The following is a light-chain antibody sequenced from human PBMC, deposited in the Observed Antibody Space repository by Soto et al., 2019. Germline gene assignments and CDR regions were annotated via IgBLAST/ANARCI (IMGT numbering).Light chain of an antibody. CDR3: QSYDSSLRGV. Sequence: QSVLTQPPSVSGAPGQRVTISCTGSSSNIGAGYDVHWYQQLPGTAPKLLIYGNTNRPSGVPDRFSASKSGTSASLASTGLQAEDEADYYCQSYDSSLRGVFGGGTKLTVL. J-gene: IGLJ3*02. CDR1: SSNIGAGYD. V-gene: IGLV1-40*01. CDR2: GNT.